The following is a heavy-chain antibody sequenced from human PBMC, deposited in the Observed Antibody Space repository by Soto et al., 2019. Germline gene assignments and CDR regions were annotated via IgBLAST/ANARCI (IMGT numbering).Heavy chain of an antibody. CDR3: AKSPYYYGSGSQSWFDP. CDR2: ISGSGGST. Sequence: GGSLRLSCAASGFTFSSYAMSWVRQAPGKGLEWVSAISGSGGSTYYADSVKGRFTISRDNSKNTLYLQMNSLRAEDTAVYYCAKSPYYYGSGSQSWFDPWGQGTLVTVSS. CDR1: GFTFSSYA. V-gene: IGHV3-23*01. D-gene: IGHD3-10*01. J-gene: IGHJ5*02.